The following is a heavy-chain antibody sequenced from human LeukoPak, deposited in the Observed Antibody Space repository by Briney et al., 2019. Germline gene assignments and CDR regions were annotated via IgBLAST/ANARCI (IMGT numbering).Heavy chain of an antibody. CDR2: IYTSGST. D-gene: IGHD6-25*01. CDR1: GGSISSGSYY. Sequence: SETLSLTCTVSGGSISSGSYYWSWIRQPAGKGLEWIGRIYTSGSTNYNPSLKSRVTISVDTSKNQFSLKLSSVTAADTAVYYCARGRQVQGAFDIWGQGTMVTVSS. J-gene: IGHJ3*02. CDR3: ARGRQVQGAFDI. V-gene: IGHV4-61*02.